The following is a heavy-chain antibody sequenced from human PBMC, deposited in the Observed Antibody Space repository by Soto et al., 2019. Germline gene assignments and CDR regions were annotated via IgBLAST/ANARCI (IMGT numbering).Heavy chain of an antibody. D-gene: IGHD2-15*01. J-gene: IGHJ4*02. V-gene: IGHV3-23*01. CDR2: ISGSGINT. CDR1: GFIFNTYA. CDR3: AKDLRAIVVVGDVTWE. Sequence: EVQLLESGGGLVQPGGSLRLSCAASGFIFNTYAMSWVLQAPGKGLEWVSGISGSGINTYYADSVKGRFTNSRDNSKPTLYLRMNRLRGEDTAEYYCAKDLRAIVVVGDVTWEWGQGTLVTVSS.